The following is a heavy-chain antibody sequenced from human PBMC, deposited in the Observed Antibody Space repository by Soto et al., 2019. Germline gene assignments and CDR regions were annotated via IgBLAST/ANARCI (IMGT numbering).Heavy chain of an antibody. D-gene: IGHD1-1*01. CDR3: ARDVERIRGHHHNSVGPGD. V-gene: IGHV3-30*01. CDR1: GFTFNSYA. CDR2: ISFNGIDT. Sequence: PGGSLRLSCAASGFTFNSYAMHWVRQAPGQGLEWVAVISFNGIDTYYADSVKGRVTISRDNSRNTVFLQMTSLRTEDTAVFYCARDVERIRGHHHNSVGPGDWGKGNLVIVS. J-gene: IGHJ4*02.